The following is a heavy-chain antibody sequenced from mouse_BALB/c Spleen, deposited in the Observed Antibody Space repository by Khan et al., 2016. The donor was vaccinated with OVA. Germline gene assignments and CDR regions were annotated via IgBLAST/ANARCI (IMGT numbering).Heavy chain of an antibody. V-gene: IGHV1-9*01. CDR3: ARGNYDGSSSWFGY. J-gene: IGHJ3*01. Sequence: QVQLQQPGAELMKPGASVKISCKATGYTFSSYWIEWVKQRPGHGLEWLAEILPGSGRTNYNEKFKGKATFTADTSSNTAFMQLSSLTSEDSAVYDCARGNYDGSSSWFGYWGQGTLVTVSA. CDR2: ILPGSGRT. D-gene: IGHD1-1*01. CDR1: GYTFSSYW.